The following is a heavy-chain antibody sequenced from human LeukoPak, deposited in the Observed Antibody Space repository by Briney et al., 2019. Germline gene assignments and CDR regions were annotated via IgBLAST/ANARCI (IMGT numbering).Heavy chain of an antibody. CDR2: IHTSGST. J-gene: IGHJ4*02. V-gene: IGHV4-4*07. D-gene: IGHD2-2*01. Sequence: SETLSLTCTVSGVSISSYYWSWIRQPAGKGLEWIGRIHTSGSTNYNPSLKSRVTMSVDTSKNQFSLKLSSVTAADTAVYYCARERREQLLPPYTRSVTYFDYWGQGTLVTVSS. CDR3: ARERREQLLPPYTRSVTYFDY. CDR1: GVSISSYY.